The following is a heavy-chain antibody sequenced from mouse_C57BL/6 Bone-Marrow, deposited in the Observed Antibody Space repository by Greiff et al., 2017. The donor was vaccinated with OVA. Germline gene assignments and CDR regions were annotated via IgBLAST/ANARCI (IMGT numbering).Heavy chain of an antibody. J-gene: IGHJ2*01. V-gene: IGHV1-54*01. CDR3: ARWEDYYGSIDY. CDR1: GYAFTNYL. D-gene: IGHD1-1*01. Sequence: QVQLQQSGAELVRPGTSVKVSCKASGYAFTNYLIEWVKQRPGQGLEWIGVINPGSGGTNYNEKFKGKATLTADKSSSTAYMQLSSLTSEDSAVYFCARWEDYYGSIDYRGQGTTLTVSS. CDR2: INPGSGGT.